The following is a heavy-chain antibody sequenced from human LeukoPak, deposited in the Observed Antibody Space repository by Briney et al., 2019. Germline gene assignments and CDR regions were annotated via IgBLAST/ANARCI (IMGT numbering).Heavy chain of an antibody. CDR3: TRASLSGSYFFY. Sequence: GGSLRLSCAASGFTFSSHGMHWVRQTPGKGLEWVGRSRNKANSYTTEYTASVKGRFIISRDDSKNSLFLQMNSLKTDDTAVYYCTRASLSGSYFFYWGQGALVTVSS. CDR1: GFTFSSHG. V-gene: IGHV3-72*01. D-gene: IGHD1-26*01. J-gene: IGHJ4*02. CDR2: SRNKANSYTT.